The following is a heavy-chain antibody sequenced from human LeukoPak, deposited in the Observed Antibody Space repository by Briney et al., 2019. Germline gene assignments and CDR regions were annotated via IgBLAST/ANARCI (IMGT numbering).Heavy chain of an antibody. V-gene: IGHV3-23*01. Sequence: GGSLRLSCAASGFTFSSYGMSWVRQAPGKGLEWVSAISGSGGSTYYADSVKGRFTISRDNSKNTLYLQMNSLGAEDTAVYYCAKERGYSYGYPPDWFDPWGQGTLVTVSS. CDR3: AKERGYSYGYPPDWFDP. J-gene: IGHJ5*02. D-gene: IGHD5-18*01. CDR2: ISGSGGST. CDR1: GFTFSSYG.